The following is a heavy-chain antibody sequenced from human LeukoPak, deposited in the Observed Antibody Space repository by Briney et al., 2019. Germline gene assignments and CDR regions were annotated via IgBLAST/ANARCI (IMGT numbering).Heavy chain of an antibody. J-gene: IGHJ4*02. V-gene: IGHV4-39*07. CDR3: ARGRSYEYGDYDY. D-gene: IGHD4-17*01. CDR2: TYYGGDT. CDR1: GGPISSSSYY. Sequence: PSETLSLTCTVSGGPISSSSYYWGWIRQPPGKGLEWIGNTYYGGDTYYNPSLKSRVTVSVDTSKNQFSLNLKSVTAADTAVYYCARGRSYEYGDYDYWGQGTLVTVSS.